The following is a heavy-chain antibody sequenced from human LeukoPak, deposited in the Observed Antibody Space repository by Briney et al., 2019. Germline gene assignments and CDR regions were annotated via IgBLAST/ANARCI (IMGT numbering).Heavy chain of an antibody. CDR2: IKQDGSVQ. D-gene: IGHD6-19*01. V-gene: IGHV3-7*01. CDR3: TRLQIAVAGPNWFDP. J-gene: IGHJ5*02. CDR1: KFTFSSYW. Sequence: QPGGSLRLSYAASKFTFSSYWMSWVRQAPGKGLEWVANIKQDGSVQFYMDSLKGRFSVSRDNAKNSLYLQMNGLRVEDTAVYYCTRLQIAVAGPNWFDPWGQGTLVTVSS.